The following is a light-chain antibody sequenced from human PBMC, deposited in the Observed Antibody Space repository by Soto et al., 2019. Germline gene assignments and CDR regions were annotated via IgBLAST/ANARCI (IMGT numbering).Light chain of an antibody. CDR1: QDISNH. CDR3: QQCDTLPLT. CDR2: DAS. J-gene: IGKJ4*01. V-gene: IGKV1-33*01. Sequence: DIQMTQSPSSLSASVGDTVTISCQASQDISNHLNWYQQKPGRAPKVLIYDASNLERGVPSKFSGSGSGTHFTFTISSLQAEDIATYYCQQCDTLPLTFGGGTKVEIK.